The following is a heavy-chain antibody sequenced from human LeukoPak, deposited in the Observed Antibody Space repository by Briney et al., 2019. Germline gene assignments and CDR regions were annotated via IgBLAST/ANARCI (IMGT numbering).Heavy chain of an antibody. J-gene: IGHJ5*02. CDR3: AGGGYYGSGNDFRFDP. D-gene: IGHD3-10*01. CDR2: IYYTGST. V-gene: IGHV4-59*01. CDR1: GGSISSYY. Sequence: PSETLSLTCTVSGGSISSYYWSWIRQYPGKGLECIGYIYYTGSTNYNPSLKSRVTLSVETSKNQFSLKLKSLTAAETAGYYFAGGGYYGSGNDFRFDPWGQRTLVSASS.